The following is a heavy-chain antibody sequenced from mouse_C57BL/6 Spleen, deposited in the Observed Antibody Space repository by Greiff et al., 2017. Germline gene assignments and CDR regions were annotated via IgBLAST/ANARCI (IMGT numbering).Heavy chain of an antibody. CDR3: ARGGSNYDAMDY. V-gene: IGHV5-6*01. CDR2: ISSGGSYT. D-gene: IGHD2-5*01. Sequence: EVKLMESGGDLVKPGGSLKLSCAASGFTFSSYGMSWVRQTPDKRLEWVATISSGGSYTYYPDSVKGRFTISRDNAKNTLYLQMSSLKSEDSAMYYCARGGSNYDAMDYWGQGTSVTVSS. J-gene: IGHJ4*01. CDR1: GFTFSSYG.